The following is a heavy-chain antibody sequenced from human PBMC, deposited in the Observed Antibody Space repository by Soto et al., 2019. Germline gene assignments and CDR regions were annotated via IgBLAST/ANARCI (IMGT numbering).Heavy chain of an antibody. CDR3: AKDRNYIAIVEMATTGMDV. V-gene: IGHV3-30*18. Sequence: QAQLVESGGGAVQPGRSLRLSCVASGFTFRNHGMHWVRQAPGKGLEWVAVISYNGKNEHYADSLKGPFTLSRDNSKNTVFLQMNSLTPEDTAVYYCAKDRNYIAIVEMATTGMDVWGHGTTVTVSS. D-gene: IGHD1-1*01. CDR1: GFTFRNHG. J-gene: IGHJ6*02. CDR2: ISYNGKNE.